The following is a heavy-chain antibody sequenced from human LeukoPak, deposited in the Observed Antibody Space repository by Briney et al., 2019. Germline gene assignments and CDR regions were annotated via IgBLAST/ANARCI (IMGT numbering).Heavy chain of an antibody. CDR2: ISSSSSII. D-gene: IGHD3-10*01. CDR1: GFTFSTYS. J-gene: IGHJ4*02. Sequence: GGSLRLSCTASGFTFSTYSMNWVRQAPGKGLEWVSYISSSSSIIYYADSVKGRFTISRDNAKNSLYLQMNSLRAEDTAVYYCAREGILWFGELSPTGFDYWGQGTLVTVSS. V-gene: IGHV3-48*04. CDR3: AREGILWFGELSPTGFDY.